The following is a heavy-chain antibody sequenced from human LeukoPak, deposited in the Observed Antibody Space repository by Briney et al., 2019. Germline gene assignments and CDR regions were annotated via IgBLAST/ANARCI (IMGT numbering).Heavy chain of an antibody. J-gene: IGHJ4*02. CDR2: ISYDGSNK. CDR3: ARGGGNCLDY. Sequence: GGSLRLSCAASGFTFNNYPMHWVRQAPGKGLEWVAVISYDGSNKYYADSVKGRFTISRNNSKNTLYLQMNSLRAEDTAVYYCARGGGNCLDYWGQGTLVTVSS. D-gene: IGHD3-16*01. V-gene: IGHV3-30-3*01. CDR1: GFTFNNYP.